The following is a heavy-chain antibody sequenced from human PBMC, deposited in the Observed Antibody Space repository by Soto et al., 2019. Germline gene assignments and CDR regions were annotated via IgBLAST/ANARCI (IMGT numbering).Heavy chain of an antibody. CDR3: ARDLGAGTGGPRYYYYGMDV. D-gene: IGHD6-13*01. V-gene: IGHV1-69*04. CDR2: IIPILGIA. CDR1: GYTFTSYY. Sequence: GASVKVSCTASGYTFTSYYMHCVRQAPGQGLEWMGRIIPILGIANYAQKFQGRVTTTADKSTSTAYMELSSLRSEDTAVYYCARDLGAGTGGPRYYYYGMDVWGQGTTVTVSS. J-gene: IGHJ6*02.